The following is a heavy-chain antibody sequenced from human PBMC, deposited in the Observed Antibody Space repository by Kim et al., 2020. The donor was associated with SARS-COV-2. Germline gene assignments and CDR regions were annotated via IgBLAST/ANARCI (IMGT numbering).Heavy chain of an antibody. CDR2: INNNGSTI. J-gene: IGHJ3*02. D-gene: IGHD2-21*01. CDR1: GFTFNTYT. Sequence: GGSLRLSCAASGFTFNTYTMAWVRQAPGKGLGWVSSINNNGSTIYNADSVKGRFSISRDNAKNSLYLQLNSLRAEDSAVYYCARTIPPLGSDVFDIWGHGTMVTVPS. V-gene: IGHV3-48*03. CDR3: ARTIPPLGSDVFDI.